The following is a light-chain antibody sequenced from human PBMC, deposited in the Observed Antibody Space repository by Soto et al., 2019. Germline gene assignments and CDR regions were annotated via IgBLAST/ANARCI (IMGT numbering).Light chain of an antibody. J-gene: IGKJ1*01. CDR2: GAS. Sequence: EIVLTQSPGTLSLSPGERATLSCRASQSVSSSYLAWYQQKPGQAPRLLIHGASSRATGIPDRFSGSGSGTDFALTISRLEPEDFAVYYFQQYGSSPVTFGQGTKVEIK. CDR1: QSVSSSY. CDR3: QQYGSSPVT. V-gene: IGKV3-20*01.